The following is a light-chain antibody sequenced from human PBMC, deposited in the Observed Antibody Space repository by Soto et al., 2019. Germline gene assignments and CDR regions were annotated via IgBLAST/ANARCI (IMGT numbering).Light chain of an antibody. Sequence: DLQMTQSPSSLSASVGDRVTITCRASQSISNYLNWYQQKPGKATELLIYAASSLQSRVPSRFSGSGSGTDFTLTISSLHPEDFATYYCQQSYSTPPLTFGGGTKVEIK. J-gene: IGKJ4*01. V-gene: IGKV1-39*01. CDR2: AAS. CDR1: QSISNY. CDR3: QQSYSTPPLT.